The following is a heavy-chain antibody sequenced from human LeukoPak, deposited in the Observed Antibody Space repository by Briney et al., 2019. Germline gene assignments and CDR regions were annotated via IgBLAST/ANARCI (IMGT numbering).Heavy chain of an antibody. CDR3: AIWGSYYANWFDP. CDR1: GGSISNYY. J-gene: IGHJ5*02. V-gene: IGHV4-59*12. D-gene: IGHD1-26*01. Sequence: PSATLSLTCTVSGGSISNYYWNWIRQPPGKGLEWIGYIYYTGNTNYNPSLKSRVTISVDTSKNQFSLKLSSVTAADTAVYYCAIWGSYYANWFDPWGQGTLVTVSS. CDR2: IYYTGNT.